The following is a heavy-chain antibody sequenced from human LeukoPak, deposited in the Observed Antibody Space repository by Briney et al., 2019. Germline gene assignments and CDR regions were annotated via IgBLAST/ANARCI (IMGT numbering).Heavy chain of an antibody. CDR3: AKDQKFLIAAAGHFDY. J-gene: IGHJ4*02. Sequence: GGSLRLSCAASGFTFSSYAMSWVRQAPGKGLEWVSAISGSGGSTYYADSMKGRFTISRDNSKNTLYLQMNSLRAEDTAVYYCAKDQKFLIAAAGHFDYWGQGTLVTVSS. CDR1: GFTFSSYA. V-gene: IGHV3-23*01. D-gene: IGHD6-13*01. CDR2: ISGSGGST.